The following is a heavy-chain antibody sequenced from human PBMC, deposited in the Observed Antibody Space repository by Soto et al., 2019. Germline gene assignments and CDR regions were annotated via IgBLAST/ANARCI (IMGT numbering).Heavy chain of an antibody. CDR3: ARDSGSSWYFGMDV. CDR2: ISHDGFNK. Sequence: QVQLVESGGGVVQPGRSLRLYYAASRFTFSNYAMHWVRQAPGKGLEWVAVISHDGFNKYYADSVKGRFTISRDSSKNTLYLQMNSLRVEDTAVSSCARDSGSSWYFGMDVWGQGTTVTVSS. CDR1: RFTFSNYA. D-gene: IGHD6-13*01. V-gene: IGHV3-30-3*01. J-gene: IGHJ6*02.